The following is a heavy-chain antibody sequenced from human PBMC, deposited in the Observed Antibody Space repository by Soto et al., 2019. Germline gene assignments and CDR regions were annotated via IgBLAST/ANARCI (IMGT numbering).Heavy chain of an antibody. J-gene: IGHJ4*02. CDR3: ARDYYDSSGYYYVGYFDY. CDR2: INAGNGNT. CDR1: GYTFTSYA. D-gene: IGHD3-22*01. Sequence: ASVKVSCKASGYTFTSYAMHWVRQAPGQRLEWMGWINAGNGNTKYSQKFQGRVTITRDTSASTAYMELSSLRSEDTAVYYCARDYYDSSGYYYVGYFDYWGQGTLVTVSS. V-gene: IGHV1-3*01.